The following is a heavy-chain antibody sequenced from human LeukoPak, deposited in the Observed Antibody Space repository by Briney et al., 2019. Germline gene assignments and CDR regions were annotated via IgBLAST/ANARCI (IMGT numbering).Heavy chain of an antibody. CDR1: GYTFTGYY. CDR3: AREGGVGQSETQNWFDP. CDR2: INPNSGGT. Sequence: GASVKVSCKASGYTFTGYYMHWVRQAPGQGLEWMGWINPNSGGTSYAQKFQGWVTMTRDTSISTAYMELSRLRSDDTAVYYCAREGGVGQSETQNWFDPWGQGTLVTVSS. D-gene: IGHD3-16*01. J-gene: IGHJ5*02. V-gene: IGHV1-2*04.